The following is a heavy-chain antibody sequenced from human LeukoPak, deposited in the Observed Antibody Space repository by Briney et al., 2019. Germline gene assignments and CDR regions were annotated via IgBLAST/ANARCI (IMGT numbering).Heavy chain of an antibody. D-gene: IGHD1-7*01. Sequence: SVKVSCKASGGTFSSYAISWVRQAPGQGLEWMGRIIPIFGTANYAQKFQGRVTITTDESTSTAYMELSSLRSEDTAVYYCARPAPHNLGLELHPFDYWGQGTLVTVSS. CDR2: IIPIFGTA. J-gene: IGHJ4*02. V-gene: IGHV1-69*05. CDR1: GGTFSSYA. CDR3: ARPAPHNLGLELHPFDY.